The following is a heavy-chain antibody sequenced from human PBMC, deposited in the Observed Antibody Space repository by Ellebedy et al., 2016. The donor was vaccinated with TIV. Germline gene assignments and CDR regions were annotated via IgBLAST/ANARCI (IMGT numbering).Heavy chain of an antibody. Sequence: GESLKISCKGSGYSFTSYWIGWVRQMPGKGLEWMGTIDPSDSYTNYSPSFQGHVTISADKSTGTVYLQWSSLKASDTALYFCARLTVMPDYWGQGTLVIVSS. V-gene: IGHV5-10-1*01. CDR1: GYSFTSYW. D-gene: IGHD4-11*01. CDR2: IDPSDSYT. CDR3: ARLTVMPDY. J-gene: IGHJ4*02.